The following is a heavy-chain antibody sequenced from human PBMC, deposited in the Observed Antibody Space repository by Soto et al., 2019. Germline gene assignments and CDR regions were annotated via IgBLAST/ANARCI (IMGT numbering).Heavy chain of an antibody. D-gene: IGHD3-3*01. J-gene: IGHJ3*02. V-gene: IGHV3-7*01. CDR1: GFTFSSYW. CDR3: ARDGEYYDFWSGYENAFDI. Sequence: GGSLRLSCAASGFTFSSYWMSWVRQAPGKGLEWVANIKQDGSEKYYVDSVKGRFTISRDNAKNSLYLQMNSLRAEDTAVYYCARDGEYYDFWSGYENAFDIWGQGTMVTVSS. CDR2: IKQDGSEK.